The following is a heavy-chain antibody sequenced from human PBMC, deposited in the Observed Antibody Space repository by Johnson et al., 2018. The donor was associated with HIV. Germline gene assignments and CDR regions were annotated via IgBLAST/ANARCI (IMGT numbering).Heavy chain of an antibody. V-gene: IGHV3-7*01. J-gene: IGHJ3*02. CDR2: IKQDGSEK. CDR1: GFTFDDYG. D-gene: IGHD6-19*01. CDR3: AGISGWYSPAVDI. Sequence: VQLVESGGGVVRPGGSLRLSCAASGFTFDDYGMSWVRQAPGKGLEWVANIKQDGSEKYYVDSVKGRFTNSRDNAKNSLYLQMNSLRAEDTAVYSCAGISGWYSPAVDIWGQGTMVTVSS.